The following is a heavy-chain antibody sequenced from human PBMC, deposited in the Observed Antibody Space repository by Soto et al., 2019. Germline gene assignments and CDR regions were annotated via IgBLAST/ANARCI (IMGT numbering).Heavy chain of an antibody. Sequence: QVQLQESGPGLVKPSETLSLTCSVSGGSISSYYWSWIRQPPGKGLEWIGYIYYSGSTNYNPSLKSRVTISVDTPKNQFSLKLSSVTAADTAVYYCARTARVVKGQWYFDLWGRGTLVTVSS. CDR2: IYYSGST. J-gene: IGHJ2*01. D-gene: IGHD2-15*01. CDR1: GGSISSYY. CDR3: ARTARVVKGQWYFDL. V-gene: IGHV4-59*08.